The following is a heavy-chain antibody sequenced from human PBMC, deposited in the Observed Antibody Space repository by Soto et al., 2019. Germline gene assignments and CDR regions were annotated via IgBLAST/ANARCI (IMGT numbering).Heavy chain of an antibody. D-gene: IGHD6-6*01. CDR3: ARGGIAARRGGMDV. CDR1: GFTFSSYA. Sequence: QVQLVESGGGVVQPGRSLRLSCAASGFTFSSYAMHWVRQAPGKGLEWVAVISYDGSNKYYADSVKGRFTISRDNSKNTLYLQMNSLRAEDTAVYYCARGGIAARRGGMDVWGQGTTVTVSS. CDR2: ISYDGSNK. J-gene: IGHJ6*02. V-gene: IGHV3-30-3*01.